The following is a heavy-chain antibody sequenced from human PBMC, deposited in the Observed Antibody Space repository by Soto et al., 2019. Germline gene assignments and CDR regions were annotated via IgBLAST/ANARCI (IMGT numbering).Heavy chain of an antibody. D-gene: IGHD1-26*01. J-gene: IGHJ6*03. CDR1: GLSFSDYA. V-gene: IGHV3-30-3*01. Sequence: PGGSLRLSCSASGLSFSDYALHWVRQAPGEGLEWVATISHGGINTYYADSVKGRLTVSRDSSKNTLFLQMNSLRAEDTAVYYCASVGYYYYYYYMDVWGRGTTVTVSS. CDR2: ISHGGINT. CDR3: ASVGYYYYYYYMDV.